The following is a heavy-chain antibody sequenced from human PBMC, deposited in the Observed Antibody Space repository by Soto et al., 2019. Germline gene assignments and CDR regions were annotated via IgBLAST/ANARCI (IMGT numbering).Heavy chain of an antibody. CDR3: SRYLGDFWSGPRAPGFDP. CDR2: INAGNGNT. D-gene: IGHD3-3*01. J-gene: IGHJ5*02. CDR1: GYTFTSYA. Sequence: ASVKVSCKASGYTFTSYAMHWVCQAPGKRLEWMGWINAGNGNTKYSQKFQGRVTITRDTSASTAYMELSSLRSEDTAVYYCSRYLGDFWSGPRAPGFDPWGQGTLVTVSS. V-gene: IGHV1-3*01.